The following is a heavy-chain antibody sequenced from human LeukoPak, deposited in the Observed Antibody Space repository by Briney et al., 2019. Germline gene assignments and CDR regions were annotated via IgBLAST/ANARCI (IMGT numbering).Heavy chain of an antibody. CDR2: IKQDGTEK. J-gene: IGHJ4*02. Sequence: QLGGPLSLSCAASGFTFSSYTMAWVRPAPGKGLEWVANIKQDGTEKYFVDPVKGRFTISRDNAKNSLFLQMNSLRAEDTAVYYCAVYNWNSKRDFDYWGQGTLVTVSS. CDR1: GFTFSSYT. CDR3: AVYNWNSKRDFDY. D-gene: IGHD1-7*01. V-gene: IGHV3-7*05.